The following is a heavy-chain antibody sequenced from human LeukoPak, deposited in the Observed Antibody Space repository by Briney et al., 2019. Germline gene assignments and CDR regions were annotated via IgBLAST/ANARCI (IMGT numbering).Heavy chain of an antibody. D-gene: IGHD6-13*01. CDR1: GGSISSYY. V-gene: IGHV4-4*07. J-gene: IGHJ4*02. Sequence: PSETLSLTCTVSGGSISSYYWSWIRQPAGKGLEWIGRIYTSGSTNYNPSLKSRVTISVDKSKNQFSLKLSSVTAADTAVYYCASHSSSWYSPYYFDYRGQGTLVTVSS. CDR3: ASHSSSWYSPYYFDY. CDR2: IYTSGST.